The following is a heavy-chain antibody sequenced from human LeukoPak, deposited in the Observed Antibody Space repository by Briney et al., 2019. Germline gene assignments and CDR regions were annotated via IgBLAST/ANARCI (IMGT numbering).Heavy chain of an antibody. CDR2: ITTGRGET. J-gene: IGHJ4*02. Sequence: GASVKVSCKASGYTFTDYALHWVRQAPGQSLEWMGWITTGRGETRYSQEFQRRITFTRDTSACTVYMDLSDLRSEDTAVYYCARGGKQWRGGNYFDSWGQGTLVAVSS. CDR3: ARGGKQWRGGNYFDS. V-gene: IGHV1-3*03. D-gene: IGHD6-19*01. CDR1: GYTFTDYA.